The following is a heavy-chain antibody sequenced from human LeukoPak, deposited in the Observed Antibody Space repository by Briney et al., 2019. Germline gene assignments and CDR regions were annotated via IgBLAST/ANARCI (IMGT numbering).Heavy chain of an antibody. V-gene: IGHV4-38-2*02. Sequence: NPSETLSLTCTVSGYSISSGYYWGWIRQPPGKGLEWIGSIYHSGSTYYNPSLKSRVTISVDTSKNQLSLKLSSVTAADTAVYYCARDSYGVTFDYWGQGTLVTVSS. CDR1: GYSISSGYY. CDR3: ARDSYGVTFDY. J-gene: IGHJ4*02. D-gene: IGHD5-18*01. CDR2: IYHSGST.